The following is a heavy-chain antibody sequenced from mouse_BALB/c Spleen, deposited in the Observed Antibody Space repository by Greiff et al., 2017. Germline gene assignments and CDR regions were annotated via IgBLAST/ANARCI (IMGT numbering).Heavy chain of an antibody. J-gene: IGHJ1*01. CDR3: ARHEGPYYGGAYWYFDV. Sequence: QVQLQQSGAELVKPGASVKLSCKASGYTFTEYIIHWVKQRSGQGLEWIGWFYPGSGSIKYNEKFKDKATLTADKSSSTVYMELSRLTSEDSAVYFCARHEGPYYGGAYWYFDVWGAGTTVTVSS. V-gene: IGHV1-62-2*01. CDR1: GYTFTEYI. CDR2: FYPGSGSI. D-gene: IGHD1-1*02.